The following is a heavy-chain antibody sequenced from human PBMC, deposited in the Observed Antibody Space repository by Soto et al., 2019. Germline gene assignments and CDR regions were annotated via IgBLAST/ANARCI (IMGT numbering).Heavy chain of an antibody. J-gene: IGHJ4*02. V-gene: IGHV3-23*01. CDR1: GLTFSNFA. CDR3: AKNGELIDS. CDR2: ISASGGST. D-gene: IGHD1-7*01. Sequence: EGQLLESGGGLAQPGGSLRLSCAASGLTFSNFAMNWVRQPPGKGLEWVASISASGGSTFYADSVKGRFSISRDNSNNTVSLQMHSVRAQDTAKYFCAKNGELIDSWGQGALVIVSS.